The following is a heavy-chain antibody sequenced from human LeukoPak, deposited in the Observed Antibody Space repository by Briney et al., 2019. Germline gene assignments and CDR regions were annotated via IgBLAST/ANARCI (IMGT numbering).Heavy chain of an antibody. D-gene: IGHD4-11*01. CDR1: GGSISSGGYS. Sequence: PSQTLSLTCAVSGGSISSGGYSWSWIRQPPGKGLEWIGYIYHSGSTYYNPSLKSRVTISVDRSKNQFSLKLSSVTAADTAVYYCARGQTTYYYYGMDVWGQGTTVTVSS. J-gene: IGHJ6*02. CDR2: IYHSGST. V-gene: IGHV4-30-2*01. CDR3: ARGQTTYYYYGMDV.